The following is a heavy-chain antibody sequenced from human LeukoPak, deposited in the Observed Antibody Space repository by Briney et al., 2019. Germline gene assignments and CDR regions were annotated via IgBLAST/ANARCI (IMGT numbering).Heavy chain of an antibody. V-gene: IGHV4-34*01. D-gene: IGHD3-10*01. CDR2: INHSGST. CDR3: ARRGMVRGVIALGWFDP. CDR1: GGSFSGYY. Sequence: SETLSLTCAVYGGSFSGYYWSWIRQPPGKGLEWIGEINHSGSTNYNPSLKSRVTISVDTSKNQFSLKLSSVTAADTAVYYCARRGMVRGVIALGWFDPWGRGTLVTVSS. J-gene: IGHJ5*02.